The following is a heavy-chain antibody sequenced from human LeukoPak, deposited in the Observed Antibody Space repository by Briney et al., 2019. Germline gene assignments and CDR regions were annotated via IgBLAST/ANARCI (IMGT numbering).Heavy chain of an antibody. V-gene: IGHV3-48*01. CDR2: ISSSSSTI. Sequence: GGSLRLSCAASGFTFSSYSMNWVRQAPGKGLEWVSYISSSSSTIYYADSVKGRFTISRDNAKNSLYLQMNSLRAEDTAVYYCARVDRHDAFDIWGQGTMVTVSS. D-gene: IGHD3-16*02. J-gene: IGHJ3*02. CDR1: GFTFSSYS. CDR3: ARVDRHDAFDI.